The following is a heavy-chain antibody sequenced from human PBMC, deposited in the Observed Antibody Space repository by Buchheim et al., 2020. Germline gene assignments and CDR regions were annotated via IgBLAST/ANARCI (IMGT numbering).Heavy chain of an antibody. CDR3: TRDPVGGGNWGMDV. CDR1: GFTFGDYA. D-gene: IGHD1-1*01. J-gene: IGHJ6*02. Sequence: EVQLVESGGGLVQPGRSLRLSCTASGFTFGDYAMSWVRQAPGKGLEWVGFIRSKAYGGTTEYAASVKGRFTISRDDSKSIAYLQMNSLKTEDTAVYYCTRDPVGGGNWGMDVWGQGTT. CDR2: IRSKAYGGTT. V-gene: IGHV3-49*04.